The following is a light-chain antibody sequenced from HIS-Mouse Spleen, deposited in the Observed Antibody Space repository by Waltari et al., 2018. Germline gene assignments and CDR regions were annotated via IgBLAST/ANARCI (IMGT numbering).Light chain of an antibody. CDR1: QGVSSY. V-gene: IGKV3-11*01. J-gene: IGKJ4*01. Sequence: EIVLTQSPATLSLSPGERATLSCMASQGVSSYLARYQQKPGQAPRLLIYDASNRATGIPARFSGSGSGTDFTLTISSLEPEDFAVYYGQQRSNWPLTFGGGTKVEIK. CDR3: QQRSNWPLT. CDR2: DAS.